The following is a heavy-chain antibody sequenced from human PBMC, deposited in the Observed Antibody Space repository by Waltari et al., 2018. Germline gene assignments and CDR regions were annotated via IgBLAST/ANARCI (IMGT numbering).Heavy chain of an antibody. CDR1: GGSISSYY. D-gene: IGHD4-17*01. J-gene: IGHJ3*02. CDR3: ARDTVYGEGARDAFDI. Sequence: QVQLQESGPGLVKPSETLSLTCTVSGGSISSYYWSWIRQPAGKGLEWIGRIYTSGSTTYTPPRKGWVTMSVDTSKNQFSLKLSSVTAADTAVYYCARDTVYGEGARDAFDIWGQGTMV. V-gene: IGHV4-4*07. CDR2: IYTSGST.